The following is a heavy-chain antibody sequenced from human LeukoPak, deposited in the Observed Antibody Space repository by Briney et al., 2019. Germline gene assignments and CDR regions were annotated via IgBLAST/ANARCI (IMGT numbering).Heavy chain of an antibody. CDR3: ARGYWPNYSYYYMDV. D-gene: IGHD2-15*01. V-gene: IGHV4-34*01. J-gene: IGHJ6*03. Sequence: SETLSLTCAVYGGSFSGYYWSWIRQPPGKGLEWIGEINHSGSTNYNPSLKSRVTISVDTSKNQFSLKLSSVTAADTAVYYCARGYWPNYSYYYMDVWSKGTTVTVSS. CDR2: INHSGST. CDR1: GGSFSGYY.